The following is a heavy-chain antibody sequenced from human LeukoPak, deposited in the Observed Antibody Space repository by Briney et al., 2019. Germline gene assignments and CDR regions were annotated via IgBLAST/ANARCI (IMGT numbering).Heavy chain of an antibody. D-gene: IGHD3-22*01. CDR3: ARGNYYDSSGYGAY. V-gene: IGHV3-66*02. CDR1: GFTFDDYT. Sequence: GGSLRLSCAASGFTFDDYTMHWVRQAPGKGLEWVSVIYSGGSTYYADSVKGRFTISRDNSKNTLYLQMNSLRAEDTAVYYCARGNYYDSSGYGAYWGQGTLVTVSS. J-gene: IGHJ4*02. CDR2: IYSGGST.